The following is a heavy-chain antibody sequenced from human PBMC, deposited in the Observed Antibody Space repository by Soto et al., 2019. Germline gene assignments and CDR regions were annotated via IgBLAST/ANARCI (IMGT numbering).Heavy chain of an antibody. J-gene: IGHJ3*02. CDR3: AKSSFDDVFDI. D-gene: IGHD6-6*01. CDR2: ISGSGGAT. V-gene: IGHV3-23*01. Sequence: GGSLRLSCTASGFTFSSYAMSWVRQAPGKGLEWVSDISGSGGATHYEDSLKGRFTISRDNSKNTLYLQMNSLRAEDTAMYYCAKSSFDDVFDIWGQGTMVTGSS. CDR1: GFTFSSYA.